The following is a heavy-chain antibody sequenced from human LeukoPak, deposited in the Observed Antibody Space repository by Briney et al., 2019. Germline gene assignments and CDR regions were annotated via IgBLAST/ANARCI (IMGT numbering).Heavy chain of an antibody. V-gene: IGHV3-23*01. Sequence: GGSLRLSCAASGFTFSSYAMSWVRQAPGKGLEWVSSISNSGGRTFYTDSVKGRFTISRDNSRITLYLQMNSLRAEDTAVYYCAKSYNGYESKPDYWGQGTLVTVSS. J-gene: IGHJ4*02. CDR2: ISNSGGRT. D-gene: IGHD5-12*01. CDR3: AKSYNGYESKPDY. CDR1: GFTFSSYA.